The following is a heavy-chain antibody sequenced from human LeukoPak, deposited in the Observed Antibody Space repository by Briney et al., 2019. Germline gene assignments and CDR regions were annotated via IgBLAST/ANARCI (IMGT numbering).Heavy chain of an antibody. CDR1: GFTFSSYS. V-gene: IGHV3-21*01. Sequence: AGGSLRLSCAASGFTFSSYSMNWIRQAPGKGLEWVSSISSSTSYIYYADSVKGRFTISRDNSKNTLYLQMNSLRAEDTAVYYCAREDSSGYFDYWGQGTLVTVSS. CDR3: AREDSSGYFDY. D-gene: IGHD3-22*01. J-gene: IGHJ4*02. CDR2: ISSSTSYI.